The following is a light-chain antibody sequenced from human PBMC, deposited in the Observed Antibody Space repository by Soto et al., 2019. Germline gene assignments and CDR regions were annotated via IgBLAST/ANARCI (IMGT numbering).Light chain of an antibody. V-gene: IGLV2-8*01. Sequence: QSALTQPPSASGSPGQSVTISCTGTSSDVGGYNYVSWYQQHAGKAHELLIYAVSERPSGVPDRFSGSKSGSTASLTVSGLQAEDEADYYCSSYVGSNDLVFGTGTKLTVL. CDR1: SSDVGGYNY. CDR2: AVS. CDR3: SSYVGSNDLV. J-gene: IGLJ1*01.